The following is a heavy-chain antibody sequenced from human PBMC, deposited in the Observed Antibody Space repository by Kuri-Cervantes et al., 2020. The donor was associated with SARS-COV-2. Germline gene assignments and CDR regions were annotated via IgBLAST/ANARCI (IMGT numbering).Heavy chain of an antibody. CDR1: GYTFTGYY. CDR3: ARALYSNYEVYYYYGMDV. J-gene: IGHJ6*02. CDR2: INPNSGGT. Sequence: ASVKVSCKASGYTFTGYYMHWVRQAPGQGLEWMGWINPNSGGTNYAQKFQGRVTMTRDTSISTAYMELSRLSSVTAADTAVYYCARALYSNYEVYYYYGMDVWGQGTTVTVSS. D-gene: IGHD4-11*01. V-gene: IGHV1-2*02.